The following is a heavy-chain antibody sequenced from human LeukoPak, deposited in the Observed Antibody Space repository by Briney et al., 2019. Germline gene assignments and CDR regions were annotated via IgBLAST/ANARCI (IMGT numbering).Heavy chain of an antibody. CDR1: GFTFSSYS. CDR2: ISSSSSYI. D-gene: IGHD6-13*01. Sequence: GGSLRLSCAASGFTFSSYSMNWVRQAPGQGLEWVSSISSSSSYIYYADSVKGRFTISRDNAKNSLYLQMNSLRAEDTAVYYCARGYSGRIIAAANDYWGQGTLVTVSS. CDR3: ARGYSGRIIAAANDY. V-gene: IGHV3-21*01. J-gene: IGHJ4*02.